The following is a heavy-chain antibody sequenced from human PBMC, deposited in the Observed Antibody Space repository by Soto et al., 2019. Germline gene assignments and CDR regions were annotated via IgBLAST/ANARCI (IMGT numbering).Heavy chain of an antibody. CDR2: IYYSGST. V-gene: IGHV4-39*01. Sequence: SETLSLTCTVSGGSISGSDYYWGWIRQPPGRGLDWIGSIYYSGSTYYNPSLKSRVTISVDTSKNQFSLKLSSMTAADTAVYYCASHSPIVAAGTQFDFWGQGTLVTVS. J-gene: IGHJ4*02. CDR1: GGSISGSDYY. D-gene: IGHD6-13*01. CDR3: ASHSPIVAAGTQFDF.